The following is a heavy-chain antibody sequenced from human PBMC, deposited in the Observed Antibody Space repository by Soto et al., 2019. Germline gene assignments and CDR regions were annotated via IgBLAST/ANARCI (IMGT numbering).Heavy chain of an antibody. CDR1: GYTFTSYA. CDR3: AGGGRGGDGDWFEP. J-gene: IGHJ5*02. CDR2: INAGNGNT. V-gene: IGHV1-3*01. Sequence: QVQLVQSGAEVKKPGASVKVSCKASGYTFTSYAMHWVRQAPGQRLEWMGWINAGNGNTKYSQKFQGRVTITRDTSASTAYMELSSLGSEDTAVYYFAGGGRGGDGDWFEPWGQGSLVTVCS. D-gene: IGHD2-21*02.